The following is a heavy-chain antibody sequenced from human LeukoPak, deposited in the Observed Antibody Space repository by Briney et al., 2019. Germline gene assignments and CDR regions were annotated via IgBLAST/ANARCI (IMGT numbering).Heavy chain of an antibody. CDR2: INHSGST. V-gene: IGHV4-34*01. CDR3: ARGGDIVVVPVTFDP. D-gene: IGHD2-2*01. CDR1: VGSFSGYY. Sequence: SETLSLTCAVYVGSFSGYYWSWIRQPPGKGLEWIGEINHSGSTNYNPSLKSRVTISVDTSKNQFSLKLSSVTAADTAVYYCARGGDIVVVPVTFDPWGQGTLVTVSS. J-gene: IGHJ5*02.